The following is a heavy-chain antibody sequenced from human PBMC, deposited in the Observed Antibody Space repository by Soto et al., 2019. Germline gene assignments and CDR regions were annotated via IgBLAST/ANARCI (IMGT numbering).Heavy chain of an antibody. CDR1: GFSFSDYW. J-gene: IGHJ4*02. D-gene: IGHD1-26*01. Sequence: GGSLRLSCAASGFSFSDYWMHWLRQAPGKGLVWVSCIDTDGSTTTYADSVKGRFTISRDNVKNTLYLQMDSLRAEDTALYYCSRGGGFSGNYLGGQGXLVTVYS. V-gene: IGHV3-74*01. CDR3: SRGGGFSGNYL. CDR2: IDTDGSTT.